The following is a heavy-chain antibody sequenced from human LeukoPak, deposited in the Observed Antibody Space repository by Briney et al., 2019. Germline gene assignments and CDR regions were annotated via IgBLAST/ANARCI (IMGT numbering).Heavy chain of an antibody. CDR2: INPNSGGT. CDR1: GYTFTGYY. J-gene: IGHJ5*02. CDR3: ANQNDDFWSGHRGFDP. V-gene: IGHV1-2*02. D-gene: IGHD3-3*01. Sequence: WASVKVSCKASGYTFTGYYMHWVRQAPGQGLEWMGWINPNSGGTNYAQKFQGRVTMTRDTSISTAYMELSRLRSDDTAVYYCANQNDDFWSGHRGFDPWGQGTLVTVSS.